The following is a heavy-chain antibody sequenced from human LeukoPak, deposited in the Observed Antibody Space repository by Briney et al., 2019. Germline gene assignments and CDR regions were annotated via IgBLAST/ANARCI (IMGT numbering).Heavy chain of an antibody. V-gene: IGHV4-59*01. D-gene: IGHD3-10*01. J-gene: IGHJ4*02. Sequence: PSETLSLTFTVSGGSISSYYWSWIRQPPGKGLEWIGYIYYSGSTNYNPSLKSRVTISVDTSKNQFSLKLSSVTAADTAVYYCARGTMVRGVIFDYWGQGTLVTVSS. CDR2: IYYSGST. CDR3: ARGTMVRGVIFDY. CDR1: GGSISSYY.